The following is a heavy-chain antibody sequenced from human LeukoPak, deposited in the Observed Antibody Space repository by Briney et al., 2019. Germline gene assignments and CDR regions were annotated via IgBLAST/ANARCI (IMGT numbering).Heavy chain of an antibody. V-gene: IGHV3-21*01. Sequence: GGSLRLSCAASGFTFSSYSMNWVRQAPGKGLEWVSSISSSSSYIYYADSVKGRFTISRDNAKNSLYLQMNSLRAEDTAVYYCARDRFVVVPAAIQAFDIWGQGTMVTVSS. J-gene: IGHJ3*02. CDR3: ARDRFVVVPAAIQAFDI. CDR1: GFTFSSYS. D-gene: IGHD2-2*01. CDR2: ISSSSSYI.